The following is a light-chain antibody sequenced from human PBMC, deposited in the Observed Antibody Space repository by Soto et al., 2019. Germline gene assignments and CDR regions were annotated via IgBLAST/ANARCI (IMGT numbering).Light chain of an antibody. CDR3: CSFGSDSISVV. CDR1: STNAVTDNL. V-gene: IGLV2-23*02. Sequence: QSVLTQPASVSGSPGQSITISCTGTSTNAVTDNLVSWYQHLPGRAPRLLIYEVTKRPSGISNRFSGSRSGKTASLTISGRQKEDEGDYFCCSFGSDSISVVFGGGTKLTVL. J-gene: IGLJ2*01. CDR2: EVT.